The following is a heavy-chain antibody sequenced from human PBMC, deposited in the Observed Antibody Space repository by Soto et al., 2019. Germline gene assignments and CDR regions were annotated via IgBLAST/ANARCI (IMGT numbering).Heavy chain of an antibody. CDR2: INHSGST. J-gene: IGHJ4*02. CDR1: GGSFSGYY. CDR3: ARGRTPYYDFWSGHFPGY. D-gene: IGHD3-3*01. Sequence: SETLSLTCAVYGGSFSGYYWSWIRQPPGKWLEWIGEINHSGSTNYNPSLKSRVTISVDTSKNQFSLKLSSVTAADTAVYYCARGRTPYYDFWSGHFPGYWGQGXLVTVYS. V-gene: IGHV4-34*01.